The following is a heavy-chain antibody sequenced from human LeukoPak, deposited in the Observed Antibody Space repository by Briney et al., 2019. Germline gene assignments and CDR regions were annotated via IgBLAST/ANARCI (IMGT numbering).Heavy chain of an antibody. J-gene: IGHJ4*02. V-gene: IGHV1-2*02. Sequence: ASVKVSCKASGGTFSSYAISRVRQAPGQGLEWMGWINPNSGGTNYAQKFQGRVTMTRDTSISTAYMELSRLRSDDTAVYYCARVSQRRSGSYDYWGQGTLVTVSS. CDR2: INPNSGGT. CDR3: ARVSQRRSGSYDY. D-gene: IGHD1-26*01. CDR1: GGTFSSYA.